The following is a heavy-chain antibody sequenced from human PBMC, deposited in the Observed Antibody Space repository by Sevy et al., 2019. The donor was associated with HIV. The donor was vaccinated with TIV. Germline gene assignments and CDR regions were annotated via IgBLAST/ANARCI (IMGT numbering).Heavy chain of an antibody. CDR1: GFTFSSYW. CDR3: ARWRAVAASPHAFDI. D-gene: IGHD6-19*01. J-gene: IGHJ3*02. CDR2: INGDGSST. V-gene: IGHV3-74*01. Sequence: GGYLRLSCAASGFTFSSYWMHWVRQAPGKGLMWVSRINGDGSSTSYADSVKGRFTISRDNAKNTLYLQMNSLRAEDTAVYYCARWRAVAASPHAFDIWGQGTMVTVSS.